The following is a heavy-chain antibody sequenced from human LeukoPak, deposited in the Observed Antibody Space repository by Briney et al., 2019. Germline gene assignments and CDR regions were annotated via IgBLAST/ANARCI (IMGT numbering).Heavy chain of an antibody. D-gene: IGHD2-2*01. Sequence: PGGSLRLSCAASGFTFSTYGMHWVRQAPGKGLEWVAVISYDGSNKYYADSVKGRFTISRDNSKNTLYLQMNSLRAEDTAVYYCAKGFRCSSTSCYYYYYMDVWGKGTTVTVSS. V-gene: IGHV3-30*18. CDR2: ISYDGSNK. CDR3: AKGFRCSSTSCYYYYYMDV. J-gene: IGHJ6*03. CDR1: GFTFSTYG.